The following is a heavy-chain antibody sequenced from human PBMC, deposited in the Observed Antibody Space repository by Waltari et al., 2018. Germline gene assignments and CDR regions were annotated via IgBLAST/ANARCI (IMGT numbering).Heavy chain of an antibody. V-gene: IGHV3-23*01. J-gene: IGHJ2*01. CDR2: ITADGRSR. CDR3: AKADFGNPYWFFDL. CDR1: GFLFSIYP. Sequence: EGQLLESGGGLVLTGGSLRLSCAASGFLFSIYPMTWVRRAPGKGREWVSTITADGRSRNYAASVKGRFTISRDNSRNTRDLQMNTLRAEDTAVYFCAKADFGNPYWFFDLWGRGTLLSVSS. D-gene: IGHD2-21*01.